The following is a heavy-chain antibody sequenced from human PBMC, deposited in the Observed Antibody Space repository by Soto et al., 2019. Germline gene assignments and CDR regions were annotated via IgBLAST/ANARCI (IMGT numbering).Heavy chain of an antibody. V-gene: IGHV3-33*01. Sequence: QVQLVESGGGVVQPGRSLRLSCAASGFTFSSYGMHWVRQAPGKGLEWVAVIWYDGSNKYYADSVKGRFTISRDNSKNTLYLQMNSLRAEDTAVYYCARAEAAARLEYYYYYGMDVWGQGTTVTVSS. D-gene: IGHD6-13*01. CDR2: IWYDGSNK. CDR1: GFTFSSYG. J-gene: IGHJ6*02. CDR3: ARAEAAARLEYYYYYGMDV.